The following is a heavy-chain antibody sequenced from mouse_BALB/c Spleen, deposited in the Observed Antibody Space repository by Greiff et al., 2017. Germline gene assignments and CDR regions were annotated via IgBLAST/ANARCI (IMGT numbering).Heavy chain of an antibody. CDR1: GFNIKDTY. Sequence: VQLQQSGAELVKPGASVKLSCTASGFNIKDTYMHWVKQRPEQGLEWIGWIDPENGNTIYDPKFQGKASITADTSSNTAYLQLSSLTSEDTAVYYCARRGYYYGSSFPYYAMDYWGQGTSVTVSS. D-gene: IGHD1-1*01. CDR2: IDPENGNT. V-gene: IGHV14-3*02. CDR3: ARRGYYYGSSFPYYAMDY. J-gene: IGHJ4*01.